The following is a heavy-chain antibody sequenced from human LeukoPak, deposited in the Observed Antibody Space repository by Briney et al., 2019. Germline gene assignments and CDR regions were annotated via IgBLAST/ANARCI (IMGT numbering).Heavy chain of an antibody. CDR3: ASPPADYYDSRDYFDY. Sequence: SVKVSCKASGGTFSSYVISWVRQAPGQGLEWMGRIIPILGIANYAQKFQGRVTINGDKSTSTAYMELSSLRSEDTAVYYCASPPADYYDSRDYFDYWGQGTLVTVSS. CDR2: IIPILGIA. CDR1: GGTFSSYV. V-gene: IGHV1-69*04. J-gene: IGHJ4*02. D-gene: IGHD3-22*01.